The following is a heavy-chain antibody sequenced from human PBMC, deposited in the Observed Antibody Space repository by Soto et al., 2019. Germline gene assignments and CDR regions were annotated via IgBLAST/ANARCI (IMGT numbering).Heavy chain of an antibody. V-gene: IGHV3-30*18. CDR2: ISYDGSNK. Sequence: PGGSLRLSCAASGFTFSSYGMHWVRQAPGKGLEWVAVISYDGSNKYYADSGKGRFTISRDKSKNTVYLQMNSLRAENTAVYYCAKGNLRYFDRSYPYLDNWGQGPLVTVSP. CDR1: GFTFSSYG. CDR3: AKGNLRYFDRSYPYLDN. D-gene: IGHD3-9*01. J-gene: IGHJ4*02.